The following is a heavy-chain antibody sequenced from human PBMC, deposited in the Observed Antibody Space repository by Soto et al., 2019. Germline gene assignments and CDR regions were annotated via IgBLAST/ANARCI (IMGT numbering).Heavy chain of an antibody. Sequence: QVQLVQSGAGVKKPGSSVKVSCTASGGTFSSYAISWVRQAPGQGLEWMGGIIPIFGTANYAQKFQGRVTITADESTSTAYMELSSLRSEDTAVYYCARPTRYYYDSSGQSAWFDPWGQGTLVTVSS. J-gene: IGHJ5*02. CDR1: GGTFSSYA. CDR3: ARPTRYYYDSSGQSAWFDP. V-gene: IGHV1-69*12. CDR2: IIPIFGTA. D-gene: IGHD3-22*01.